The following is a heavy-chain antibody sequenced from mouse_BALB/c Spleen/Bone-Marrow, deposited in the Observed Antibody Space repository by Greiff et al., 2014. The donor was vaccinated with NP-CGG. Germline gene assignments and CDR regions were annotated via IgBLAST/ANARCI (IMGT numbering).Heavy chain of an antibody. V-gene: IGHV5-12*02. CDR3: ARLGDYSYFDY. CDR1: GFSFSDYY. CDR2: ISDSGGST. J-gene: IGHJ2*01. Sequence: EVQLVESGGGIVQPGGSLKLSCVISGFSFSDYYMYWVRQTPEKRLEWVAYISDSGGSTYYPDTVKGRFTISRDNAKNTLYLQMSRLKSEDTAMYYCARLGDYSYFDYWGQGTTLTVFS. D-gene: IGHD1-1*01.